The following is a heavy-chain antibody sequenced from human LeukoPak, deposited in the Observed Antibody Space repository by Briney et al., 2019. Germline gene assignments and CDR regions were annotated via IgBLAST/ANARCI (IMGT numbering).Heavy chain of an antibody. Sequence: GGSLRLSCAASGFSFSNYAMSWVRQAPGKGLEWVSGVTSGGGHIYYADFVKGRFTISRDNSKNTLYLQMNSLRAEDTAVYYCAKDNPPIQLSALARFDPWGQGTLVTVSS. J-gene: IGHJ5*02. CDR2: VTSGGGHI. V-gene: IGHV3-23*01. CDR1: GFSFSNYA. D-gene: IGHD5-18*01. CDR3: AKDNPPIQLSALARFDP.